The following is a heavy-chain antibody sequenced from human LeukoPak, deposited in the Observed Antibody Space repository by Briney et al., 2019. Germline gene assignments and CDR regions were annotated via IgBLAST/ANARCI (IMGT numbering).Heavy chain of an antibody. J-gene: IGHJ6*02. Sequence: GGSLRLSCAASGFTFNTYGMHWVRQAPGKGLEWVAVISHDGSNENYADSMKGRFTISRDNSKNTLYLQMNSLRAEDTAVYYCAKYLTARGPPYAWDVWGQGTTVTVSS. CDR2: ISHDGSNE. CDR3: AKYLTARGPPYAWDV. D-gene: IGHD1-14*01. V-gene: IGHV3-30*18. CDR1: GFTFNTYG.